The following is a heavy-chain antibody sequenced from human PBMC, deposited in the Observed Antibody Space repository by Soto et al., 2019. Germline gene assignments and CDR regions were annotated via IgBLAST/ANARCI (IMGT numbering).Heavy chain of an antibody. CDR1: GFTFRKYV. V-gene: IGHV3-23*01. J-gene: IGHJ6*02. CDR2: LSSTGGST. CDR3: SKDQGFLEGTSHGGLAV. Sequence: EVQLLESGGGLAHPGGSLRLSCDVSGFTFRKYVMTWVRQAPGKGLEWVSSLSSTGGSTYYAESVKGRFTVSRDNSKNTHFLQLNSLRAADSDIYYCSKDQGFLEGTSHGGLAVWGPGTTVAVSS. D-gene: IGHD3-3*01.